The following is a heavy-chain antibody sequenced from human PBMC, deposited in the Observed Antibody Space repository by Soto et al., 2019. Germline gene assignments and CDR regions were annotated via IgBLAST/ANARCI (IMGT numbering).Heavy chain of an antibody. CDR3: AKGGYYSLFDI. CDR2: IGGSGGPT. V-gene: IGHV3-23*01. Sequence: EMQLLESGGGLVQPGGSLRLSCVASGFPFSSYAMSWVRQTPGKGLEWVSGIGGSGGPTYYADSVKGRFTISRDNSNKTMSLQMHILRVDATAVYFGAKGGYYSLFDIWGQGTMVTVSA. D-gene: IGHD3-16*01. J-gene: IGHJ3*02. CDR1: GFPFSSYA.